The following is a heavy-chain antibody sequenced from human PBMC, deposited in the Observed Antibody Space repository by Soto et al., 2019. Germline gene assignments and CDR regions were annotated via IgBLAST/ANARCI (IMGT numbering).Heavy chain of an antibody. CDR2: IYNNRSF. CDR3: AKDRNYIAIVEMATTGMDV. D-gene: IGHD1-1*01. V-gene: IGHV4-61*01. Sequence: SETLSLTCTVSGGSVSSGSFYWSWIRQPPGKGLEWIGFIYNNRSFNCNPSLKSRVTISVDTSKNTVFLQMNSLTPEDTAVYYCAKDRNYIAIVEMATTGMDVWGQGTTVTVSS. J-gene: IGHJ6*02. CDR1: GGSVSSGSFY.